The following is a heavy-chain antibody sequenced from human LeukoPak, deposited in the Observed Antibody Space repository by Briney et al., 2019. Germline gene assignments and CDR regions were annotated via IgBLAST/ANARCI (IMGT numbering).Heavy chain of an antibody. CDR3: ARAPLYSSGWYLSRRRNYYYYMDV. CDR1: GGTFTSYG. D-gene: IGHD6-19*01. CDR2: IIPMFGTT. J-gene: IGHJ6*03. Sequence: GASVKVSCKASGGTFTSYGISWVRQAPGQGLEWMGGIIPMFGTTKYAQKFQGRVTITADESTSTAYMELSSLRSEDTAVYYCARAPLYSSGWYLSRRRNYYYYMDVWGKGTTVTVSS. V-gene: IGHV1-69*13.